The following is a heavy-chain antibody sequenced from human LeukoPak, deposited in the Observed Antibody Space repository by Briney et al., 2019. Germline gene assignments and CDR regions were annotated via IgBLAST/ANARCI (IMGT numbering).Heavy chain of an antibody. V-gene: IGHV4-39*01. Sequence: SETLSLTCTVSGGSISSSSYYWGWIRQPPGKGLEWSGSIYYSGSTYYNPSLKSRVTISVDTSKNQFSLKLSSVTAADTAVYYCARGQTYYDILTGYSHRTPPRLDFDHWGQGTLVTVSS. J-gene: IGHJ4*02. CDR3: ARGQTYYDILTGYSHRTPPRLDFDH. CDR2: IYYSGST. CDR1: GGSISSSSYY. D-gene: IGHD3-9*01.